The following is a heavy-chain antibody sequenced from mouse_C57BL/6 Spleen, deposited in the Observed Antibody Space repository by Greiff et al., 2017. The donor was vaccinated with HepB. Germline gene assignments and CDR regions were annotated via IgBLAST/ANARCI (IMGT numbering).Heavy chain of an antibody. CDR1: GFTFSSYT. V-gene: IGHV5-9*01. CDR3: AREGDSYYTYYAMDY. Sequence: EVMLVESGGGLVKPGGSLKLSCAASGFTFSSYTMSWVRQTPEKRLEWVANISGGGGNTYYPDSVKGRFTISTDKTKNTLYLQMGSLRSEDTALYYCAREGDSYYTYYAMDYWGQGTSVTVSS. D-gene: IGHD2-12*01. CDR2: ISGGGGNT. J-gene: IGHJ4*01.